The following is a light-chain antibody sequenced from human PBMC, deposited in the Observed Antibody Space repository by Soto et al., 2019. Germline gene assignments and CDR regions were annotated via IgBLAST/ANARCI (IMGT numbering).Light chain of an antibody. Sequence: DIQMTQSPSTLSASVGDRVTITCRASQSISRWLAWYEQKPGKAPKLLIYAASSLQSGVPSRFTGSGSGTDFTLTISSLQPEDFATYYCQQSDSTWTFGQGTKVDIK. CDR3: QQSDSTWT. CDR1: QSISRW. CDR2: AAS. J-gene: IGKJ1*01. V-gene: IGKV1-39*01.